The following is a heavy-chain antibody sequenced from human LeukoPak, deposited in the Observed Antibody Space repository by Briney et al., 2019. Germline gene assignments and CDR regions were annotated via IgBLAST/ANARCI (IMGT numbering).Heavy chain of an antibody. Sequence: ASVKVSCKASGYTFTSYYMHWVRQAPGQGLEWMGITNPSGGSTSYAQKFQGRVTMTRDTSTSTVYMELSSLGSEDTAVYYCARASGSSFLDYWGQGTLVTVSS. CDR3: ARASGSSFLDY. CDR2: TNPSGGST. J-gene: IGHJ4*02. D-gene: IGHD3-10*01. V-gene: IGHV1-46*01. CDR1: GYTFTSYY.